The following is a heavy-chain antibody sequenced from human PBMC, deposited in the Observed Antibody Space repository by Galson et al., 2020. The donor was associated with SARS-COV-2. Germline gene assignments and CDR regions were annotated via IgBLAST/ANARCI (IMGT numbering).Heavy chain of an antibody. J-gene: IGHJ4*02. CDR3: AAGPVAGTGE. D-gene: IGHD6-19*01. V-gene: IGHV4-39*07. Sequence: SETLSLTCTVSGGSISSSSYYWGWIRQPPGMGLEWIGTIYYSGSTYYNPSLKSRVTISVDTSKNQFSLKLTSVTAADTAVYYCAAGPVAGTGEWGQGTLVTGSS. CDR1: GGSISSSSYY. CDR2: IYYSGST.